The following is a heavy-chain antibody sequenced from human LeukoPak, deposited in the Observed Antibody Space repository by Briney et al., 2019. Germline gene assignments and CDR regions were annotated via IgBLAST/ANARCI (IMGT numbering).Heavy chain of an antibody. CDR2: IYHSGST. V-gene: IGHV4-59*01. CDR3: ATGYSSTWYYFDY. J-gene: IGHJ4*02. Sequence: SETLSLICTVSGGSISTYYWSWIRQPPGKGLEWIGYIYHSGSTNYNPSLKSRVTISADTSKDQFSLKLASVTAADTAVYYCATGYSSTWYYFDYWGQGTLVTVSS. CDR1: GGSISTYY. D-gene: IGHD6-13*01.